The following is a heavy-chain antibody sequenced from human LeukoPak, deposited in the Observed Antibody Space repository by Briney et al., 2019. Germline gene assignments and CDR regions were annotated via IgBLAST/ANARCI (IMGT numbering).Heavy chain of an antibody. CDR3: AKDDGYNTYNQYDY. V-gene: IGHV3-23*01. J-gene: IGHJ4*02. CDR1: GFTFSSYA. CDR2: IIPSRAT. Sequence: GGSLRLSCAASGFTFSSYAMSWVRQAPGKGLEWVSAIIPSRATYYADSVKGRFTISRDNSKNTLSLQMNSLSAEDTAVYYCAKDDGYNTYNQYDYWAREPWSPSPQ. D-gene: IGHD5-24*01.